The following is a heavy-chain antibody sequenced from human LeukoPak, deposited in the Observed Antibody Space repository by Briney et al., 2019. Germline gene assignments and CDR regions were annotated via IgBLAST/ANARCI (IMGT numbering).Heavy chain of an antibody. CDR1: GGSFSGYY. CDR3: ARAAYYYDSSLKRIYYFDY. V-gene: IGHV4-34*01. J-gene: IGHJ4*02. CDR2: INHSGST. Sequence: SETLSLTCAVYGGSFSGYYWSWIRQPPGKGLEWIGEINHSGSTNYNPSLKSRVTISVDTSKNQFSLKLGSVTAADTAVYYCARAAYYYDSSLKRIYYFDYWGQGTLVTVSS. D-gene: IGHD3-22*01.